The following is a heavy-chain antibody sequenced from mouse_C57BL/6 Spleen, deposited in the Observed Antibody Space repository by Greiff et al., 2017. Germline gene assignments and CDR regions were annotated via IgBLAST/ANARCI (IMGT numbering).Heavy chain of an antibody. Sequence: QVQLQQPGAELVRPGTSVKLSCKASGYTFTSYWMHWVKQRPGQGLEWIGVIDPSDSYTNYNQKVKGQATLTVDTADSTAYLQLSSLTSEDSAVYYCAIVGYYFDYWGQGTTLTVSS. CDR1: GYTFTSYW. V-gene: IGHV1-59*01. CDR2: IDPSDSYT. CDR3: AIVGYYFDY. J-gene: IGHJ2*01.